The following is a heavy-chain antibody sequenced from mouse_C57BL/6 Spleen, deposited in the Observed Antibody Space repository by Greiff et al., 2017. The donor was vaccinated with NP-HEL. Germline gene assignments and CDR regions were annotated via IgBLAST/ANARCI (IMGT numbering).Heavy chain of an antibody. J-gene: IGHJ2*01. D-gene: IGHD1-3*01. V-gene: IGHV1-19*01. CDR3: ARSWPIKDFDY. CDR1: GYTFTDYY. CDR2: INPYNGGT. Sequence: EVQLQQSGPVLVKPGASVKMSCKASGYTFTDYYMNWVKQSHGKSLEWIGVINPYNGGTSYNQKFKGKATLTVDMSSSTAYMELNSLTSEDSAVYYCARSWPIKDFDYWGQGTTLTVSS.